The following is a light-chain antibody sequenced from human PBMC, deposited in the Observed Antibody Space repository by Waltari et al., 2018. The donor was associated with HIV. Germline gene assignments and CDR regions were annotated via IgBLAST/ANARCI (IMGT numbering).Light chain of an antibody. CDR1: HSISSSY. CDR2: GAS. J-gene: IGKJ1*01. CDR3: QQYGSSPLWS. Sequence: EIVLTQSPGTLSLSPGERATLSCRASHSISSSYLAWYQHKPGQVPRLLIYGASSRATGIPDRFSGGGSGSDFTLTISRLEPEDFAVYYCQQYGSSPLWSFGQGTKVEIE. V-gene: IGKV3-20*01.